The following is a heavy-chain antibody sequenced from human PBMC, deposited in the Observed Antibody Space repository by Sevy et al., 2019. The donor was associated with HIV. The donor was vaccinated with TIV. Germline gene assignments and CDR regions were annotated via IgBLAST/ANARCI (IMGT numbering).Heavy chain of an antibody. CDR1: GGSISSGGYY. CDR2: IYYSGST. J-gene: IGHJ5*02. D-gene: IGHD2-2*01. Sequence: SETLSLTCTVSGGSISSGGYYWSWIRQHPGKGLEWIGYIYYSGSTYYNPSLKSRVTISVDTSKNQFSLKLSSGTAADTAVYYCARDIRRWGGEGKDIVVVPAAIDWFDPWGQGTLVTVSS. V-gene: IGHV4-31*03. CDR3: ARDIRRWGGEGKDIVVVPAAIDWFDP.